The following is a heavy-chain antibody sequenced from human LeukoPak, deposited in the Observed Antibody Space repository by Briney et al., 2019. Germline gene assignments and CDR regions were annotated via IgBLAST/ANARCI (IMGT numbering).Heavy chain of an antibody. CDR2: IIPIFGTA. Sequence: SVKVSCKASGGXFSSYAISWVRQAPGQGLEWMGGIIPIFGTANYAQKFQGRVTITADESTSTAYMELSSLRSEDTAVYYCARGREMATIMAGIDYWGQGTLVTVSS. J-gene: IGHJ4*02. V-gene: IGHV1-69*01. D-gene: IGHD5-24*01. CDR3: ARGREMATIMAGIDY. CDR1: GGXFSSYA.